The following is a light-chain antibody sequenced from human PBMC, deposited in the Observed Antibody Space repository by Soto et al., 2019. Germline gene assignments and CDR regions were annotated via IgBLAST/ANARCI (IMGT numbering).Light chain of an antibody. V-gene: IGKV3-15*01. Sequence: EFVLTHSPGTLSLSPWEIATLSCRASQSVSSSYLAWYLQKPGQAPRLLIYGASTRATGISARFSGSGSGTEFTLTISSLQSEDFAVYYRQQYNNWPITFGQGTRLEIK. CDR1: QSVSSSY. J-gene: IGKJ5*01. CDR2: GAS. CDR3: QQYNNWPIT.